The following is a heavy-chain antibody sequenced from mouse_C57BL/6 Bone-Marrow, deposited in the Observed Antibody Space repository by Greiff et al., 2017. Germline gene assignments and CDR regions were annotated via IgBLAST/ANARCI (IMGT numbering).Heavy chain of an antibody. CDR3: ARNGYDEGYYFDY. J-gene: IGHJ2*01. CDR1: GYTFTTYP. Sequence: VKLMESGAELVKPGASVKMSCKASGYTFTTYPIEWMKQNHGKSLEWIGNFHPYNDDTKYNEKFKGKATLTVEKSSSTVYLELSRLTSDDSAVYYCARNGYDEGYYFDYWGQGTTLTVSS. V-gene: IGHV1-47*01. CDR2: FHPYNDDT. D-gene: IGHD2-2*01.